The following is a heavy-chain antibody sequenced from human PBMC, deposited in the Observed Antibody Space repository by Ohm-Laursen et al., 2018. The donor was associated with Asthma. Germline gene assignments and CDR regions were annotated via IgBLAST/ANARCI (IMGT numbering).Heavy chain of an antibody. V-gene: IGHV3-53*01. CDR1: GFIVSTKS. J-gene: IGHJ3*02. CDR3: AISLTTPGAFDI. Sequence: SLRLSCAASGFIVSTKSMIWVRQAPGKGLDWVSVIFGSTGTNYADSVKGRFTISRDNSKNTIYLQMNSLRAEDTAVYYCAISLTTPGAFDIWGQGTMITVSS. D-gene: IGHD1/OR15-1a*01. CDR2: IFGSTGT.